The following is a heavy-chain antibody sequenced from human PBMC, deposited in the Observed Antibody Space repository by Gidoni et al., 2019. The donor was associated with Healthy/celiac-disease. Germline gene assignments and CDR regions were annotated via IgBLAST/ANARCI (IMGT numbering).Heavy chain of an antibody. CDR3: AKGDHYDSYYYYYGMDV. J-gene: IGHJ6*02. D-gene: IGHD3-22*01. CDR1: GSTFHDYT. CDR2: MSWDGGST. Sequence: EVQLLESGRVVLKPGGSPSLYIAASGSTFHDYTMHWVRQARGIGLEWVSLMSWDGGSTYYADSVKVRFTISIDNSKHSLYLQMNSLRTEDTALYYCAKGDHYDSYYYYYGMDVWCQGTTVTVSS. V-gene: IGHV3-43*01.